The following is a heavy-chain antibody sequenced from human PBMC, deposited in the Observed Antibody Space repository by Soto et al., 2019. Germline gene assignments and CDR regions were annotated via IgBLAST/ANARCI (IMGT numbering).Heavy chain of an antibody. V-gene: IGHV1-18*01. CDR1: GYTFTSYG. CDR2: ISAYNGNT. CDR3: ARHQPPWDAEYRWFAP. Sequence: QVQLVQSGAEVKKPGASVKVSCKASGYTFTSYGITWVRQAPGQGLEWMGWISAYNGNTNYAQKLQGRVTMTTDTSTSTAYMDLRSLRSDDTAFYYCARHQPPWDAEYRWFAPWGHGTLVTVSS. D-gene: IGHD1-26*01. J-gene: IGHJ5*02.